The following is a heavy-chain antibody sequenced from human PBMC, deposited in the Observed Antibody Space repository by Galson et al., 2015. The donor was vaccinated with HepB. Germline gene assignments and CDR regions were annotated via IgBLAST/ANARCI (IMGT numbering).Heavy chain of an antibody. CDR1: GFSLSTSGVG. Sequence: PALVTPTQTLTLTCTFSGFSLSTSGVGVGWIRQPPGKALEWLALIYWDDDKRYSPSLKSRLTITKDTSKNQVVLTMTNMDPVDTATYYCAHSTYGDYVLGFDPWGQGTLVTVSS. J-gene: IGHJ5*02. CDR3: AHSTYGDYVLGFDP. CDR2: IYWDDDK. V-gene: IGHV2-5*02. D-gene: IGHD4-17*01.